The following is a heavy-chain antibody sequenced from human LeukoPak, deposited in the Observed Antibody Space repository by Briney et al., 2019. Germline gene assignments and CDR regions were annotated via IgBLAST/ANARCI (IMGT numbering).Heavy chain of an antibody. J-gene: IGHJ6*04. Sequence: GGSLRLSCAASGFTFSSYGMSWVRQAPGKGLEWVSAISGSGGSTYYADSGKGRFTISRDNSKNTLYLQMNSLRAEDTAVYYCAELGITMIGGVWGKGTTVTISS. D-gene: IGHD3-10*02. CDR2: ISGSGGST. CDR1: GFTFSSYG. V-gene: IGHV3-23*01. CDR3: AELGITMIGGV.